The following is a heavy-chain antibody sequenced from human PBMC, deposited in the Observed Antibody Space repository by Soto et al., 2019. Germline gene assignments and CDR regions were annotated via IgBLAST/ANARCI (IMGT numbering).Heavy chain of an antibody. V-gene: IGHV1-3*01. CDR3: ARDYRGLYYFDY. Sequence: QVQLVQSGAEVKKPGASVKVSCKASGYTFTSYAMHWVRQAPGQRLEWMGWINAGNGNTKYSQKFQGRVTITRDTSASTAYMELSSLRSEDTAVYYCARDYRGLYYFDYWGQGTLVTVSS. CDR2: INAGNGNT. CDR1: GYTFTSYA. J-gene: IGHJ4*02. D-gene: IGHD3-10*01.